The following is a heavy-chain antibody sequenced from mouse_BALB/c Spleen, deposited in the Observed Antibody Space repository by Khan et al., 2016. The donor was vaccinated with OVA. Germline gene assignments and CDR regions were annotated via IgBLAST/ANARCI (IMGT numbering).Heavy chain of an antibody. Sequence: VQLKQSGPGLVKPSQSLSLTCSVTGYSITSGYNWNWIRQFPGNKLEWMGYISYDGSNNYNPSLKNRISITRDTSKNQFFLKLNSVTTEDTATYYCARDYVGNGYFDYWGQGTTLTVSS. CDR1: GYSITSGYN. J-gene: IGHJ2*01. V-gene: IGHV3-6*02. CDR3: ARDYVGNGYFDY. D-gene: IGHD1-1*01. CDR2: ISYDGSN.